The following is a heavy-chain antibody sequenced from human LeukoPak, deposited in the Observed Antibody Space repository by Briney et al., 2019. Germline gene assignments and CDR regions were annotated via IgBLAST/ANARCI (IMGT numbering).Heavy chain of an antibody. Sequence: SETLSLTCAVSGYSISSGYYWGWIRQPPGKGLEWIGYIYYSGSTNYNPSLKSRVTISVDTSKNQFSLKLSSVTAADTAVYYCARAGYYDSSGYLWLDYWGQGTLVTVSS. J-gene: IGHJ4*02. D-gene: IGHD3-22*01. V-gene: IGHV4-38-2*01. CDR3: ARAGYYDSSGYLWLDY. CDR2: IYYSGST. CDR1: GYSISSGYY.